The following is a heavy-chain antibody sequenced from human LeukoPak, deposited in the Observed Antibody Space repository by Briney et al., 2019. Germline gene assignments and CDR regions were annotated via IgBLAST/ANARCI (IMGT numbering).Heavy chain of an antibody. Sequence: ASVTVSCTASGYTFTIYGISWVRQAPGQGLEWMGWISAYNGNTNYAQKLQGRVTMTTDTSTSTAYMELRSLRSDDTAVYYCARDMPPGDFWSGFNYYYYGMDVWGQGTTVTVSS. CDR1: GYTFTIYG. D-gene: IGHD3-3*01. CDR2: ISAYNGNT. V-gene: IGHV1-18*01. CDR3: ARDMPPGDFWSGFNYYYYGMDV. J-gene: IGHJ6*02.